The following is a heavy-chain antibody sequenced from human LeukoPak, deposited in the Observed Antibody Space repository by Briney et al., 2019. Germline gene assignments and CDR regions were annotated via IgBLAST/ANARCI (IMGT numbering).Heavy chain of an antibody. CDR2: MSGSGGST. CDR1: GFTFSSYA. D-gene: IGHD6-19*01. V-gene: IGHV3-23*01. CDR3: AKDKGYSSGWYFDY. Sequence: PGGSLRLSCAASGFTFSSYAMSWVRQAPGKGLEWVSAMSGSGGSTYYADSVKGRFTISRDNSKNTLYLQMNSLRAEDTAVYYCAKDKGYSSGWYFDYWGQGTTVTVSS. J-gene: IGHJ4*03.